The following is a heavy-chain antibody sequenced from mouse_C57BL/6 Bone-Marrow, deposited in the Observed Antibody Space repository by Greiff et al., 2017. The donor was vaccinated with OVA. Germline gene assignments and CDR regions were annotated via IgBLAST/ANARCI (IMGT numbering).Heavy chain of an antibody. CDR3: TPYGSSLYYAMDY. Sequence: EVQLQQSGAELVRPGASVKLSCTASGFNIKDDYMHWVKQRPEQGLEWIGWIDPETGDTEYASKFQGKATITADTSSNTAYLQLSSLTSEDTAVYYCTPYGSSLYYAMDYWGQGTSVTVSS. J-gene: IGHJ4*01. D-gene: IGHD1-1*01. CDR2: IDPETGDT. V-gene: IGHV14-4*01. CDR1: GFNIKDDY.